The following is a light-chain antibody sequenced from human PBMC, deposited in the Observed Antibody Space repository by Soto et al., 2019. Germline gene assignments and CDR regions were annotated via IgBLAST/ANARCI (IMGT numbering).Light chain of an antibody. Sequence: PGERATLSCGASQSVTNNFLAWYQQKPGQAPRLLIYGASSRATGVPDRFTGSGSGTDFTLTISRLEPGDFAVYYCQHYGTTLFTFGPGTKVEIK. V-gene: IGKV3-20*01. J-gene: IGKJ3*01. CDR2: GAS. CDR1: QSVTNNF. CDR3: QHYGTTLFT.